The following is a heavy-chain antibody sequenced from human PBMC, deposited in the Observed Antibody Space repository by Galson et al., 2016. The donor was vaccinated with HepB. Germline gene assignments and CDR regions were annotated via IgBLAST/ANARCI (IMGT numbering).Heavy chain of an antibody. D-gene: IGHD3-10*01. Sequence: SVKVSCKASGYSFTTYSIHWLRQAPGQRLEWMAWINSGNGNTKFSQKFQSRVIITRDTFASTVYMELSSLRSEDTAVYFCARGRLLWFGESRGRSEDHFDYWGQGTLVTVSS. J-gene: IGHJ4*02. V-gene: IGHV1-3*01. CDR1: GYSFTTYS. CDR2: INSGNGNT. CDR3: ARGRLLWFGESRGRSEDHFDY.